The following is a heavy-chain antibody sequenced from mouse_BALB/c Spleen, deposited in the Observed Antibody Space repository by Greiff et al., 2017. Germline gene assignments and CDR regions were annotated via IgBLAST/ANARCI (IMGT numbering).Heavy chain of an antibody. J-gene: IGHJ2*01. CDR2: ISSGGGST. V-gene: IGHV5-12-1*01. CDR1: GFAFSSYD. CDR3: ARHPYGNYFDY. D-gene: IGHD2-1*01. Sequence: EVKVVESGGGLVKPGGSLKLSCAASGFAFSSYDMSWVRQTPEKRLEWVAYISSGGGSTYYPDTVKGRFTISRDNTKNTLYLQMSSLKSEDTAMYYCARHPYGNYFDYWGQGTTLTVSS.